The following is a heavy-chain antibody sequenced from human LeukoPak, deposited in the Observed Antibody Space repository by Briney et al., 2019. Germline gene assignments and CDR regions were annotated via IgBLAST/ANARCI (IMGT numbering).Heavy chain of an antibody. CDR1: GYTFTSYG. CDR3: ARHLEDIVVVPAAIVYFQH. Sequence: ASVKVSCKASGYTFTSYGISWVRQAPGQGLEWMGWISAYNGNTSYAQKLQGRVTMTTDTSTSTAYMELRSLRSDDTAVYYCARHLEDIVVVPAAIVYFQHWGQGTLVTVSS. D-gene: IGHD2-2*02. J-gene: IGHJ1*01. CDR2: ISAYNGNT. V-gene: IGHV1-18*01.